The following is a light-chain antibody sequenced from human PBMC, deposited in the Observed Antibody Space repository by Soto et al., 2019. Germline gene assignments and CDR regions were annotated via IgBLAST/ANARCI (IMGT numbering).Light chain of an antibody. CDR1: QGISGN. CDR2: AAS. V-gene: IGKV1-9*01. Sequence: IQLTQSPSSLSASAGDRVTIACRASQGISGNLAWYQQEPGKAPKLLIYAASTLQSGVPSRFSGSGSGTDFTLTINSLQPEDFATYYCQQLNSYPITFGQGTRVEIK. J-gene: IGKJ5*01. CDR3: QQLNSYPIT.